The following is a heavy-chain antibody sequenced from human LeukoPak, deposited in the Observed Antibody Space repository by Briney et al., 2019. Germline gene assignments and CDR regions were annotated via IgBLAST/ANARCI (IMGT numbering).Heavy chain of an antibody. CDR3: ARDSAFDY. D-gene: IGHD6-25*01. CDR2: IYSRASTI. Sequence: WGSLTLSCPASGFTFNSYEMNWVRQAPGNGLEWVGYIYSRASTIYYAHSLKGRLTISRDNANISLYLQINTQICEHTAVDYGARDSAFDYWGQGTLVTVSS. CDR1: GFTFNSYE. J-gene: IGHJ4*02. V-gene: IGHV3-48*03.